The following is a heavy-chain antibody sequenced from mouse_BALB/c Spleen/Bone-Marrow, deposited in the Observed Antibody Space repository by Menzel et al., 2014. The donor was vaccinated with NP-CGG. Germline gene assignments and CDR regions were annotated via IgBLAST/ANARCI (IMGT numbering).Heavy chain of an antibody. CDR2: INPSNGRT. V-gene: IGHV1S81*02. D-gene: IGHD3-3*01. Sequence: VQLVESGAELVKPGASVKLSCKASGYTFTSYWMHWVKQRPGQGLEWIREINPSNGRTNYNEKFKSKATLTVDKSSSTSYMQLSSLTSEDSAVYYCARWAGDGDYWGQGTTLTVSS. CDR3: ARWAGDGDY. CDR1: GYTFTSYW. J-gene: IGHJ2*01.